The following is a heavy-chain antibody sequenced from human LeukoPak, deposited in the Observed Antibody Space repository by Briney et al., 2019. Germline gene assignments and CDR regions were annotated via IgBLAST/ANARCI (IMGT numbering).Heavy chain of an antibody. D-gene: IGHD2-8*01. CDR2: FSGSGGTT. J-gene: IGHJ6*03. CDR3: ANGNRCTSPNCLGYYYFYMDV. CDR1: GFTFSSYA. Sequence: GGSLRLSCAASGFTFSSYAMNWVRQAPGRGLEWVSGFSGSGGTTYYADSVKGRFTISRDNSQNTLYLQMNSLRAEDTAVYYCANGNRCTSPNCLGYYYFYMDVWGKGTTVTVSS. V-gene: IGHV3-23*01.